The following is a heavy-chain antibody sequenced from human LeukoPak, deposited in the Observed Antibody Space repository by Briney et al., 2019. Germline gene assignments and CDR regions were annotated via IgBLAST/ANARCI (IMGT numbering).Heavy chain of an antibody. CDR1: GFAFSKYW. V-gene: IGHV3-74*01. J-gene: IGHJ2*01. CDR2: INNDGSAT. CDR3: VRAGHQDYYYFDL. Sequence: GGSLRLSCAASGFAFSKYWIHWVRQRPGEGLMWVSRINNDGSATDYADSVRGRFTISRDNDENTVYLQMSSLRSEDTAVYYCVRAGHQDYYYFDLWGRGTLVSVSS.